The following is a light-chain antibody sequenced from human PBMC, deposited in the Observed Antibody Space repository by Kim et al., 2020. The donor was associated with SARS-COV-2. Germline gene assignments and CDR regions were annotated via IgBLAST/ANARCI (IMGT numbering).Light chain of an antibody. CDR3: GTWDRSLSAEV. CDR1: NSNIGSND. V-gene: IGLV1-51*01. CDR2: DNN. J-gene: IGLJ3*02. Sequence: QSVLTQPPSMSAAPGQKVTISCSGSNSNIGSNDVSWYQQFPGKAPKLLIYDNNKRPLGIADRFSGSKSGTSATLGITGLQTGDEADYYRGTWDRSLSAEVFGGGTQLTVL.